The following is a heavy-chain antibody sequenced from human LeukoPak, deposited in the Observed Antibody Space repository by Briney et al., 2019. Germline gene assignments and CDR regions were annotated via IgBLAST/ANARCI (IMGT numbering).Heavy chain of an antibody. CDR1: GGSISSYY. J-gene: IGHJ4*02. D-gene: IGHD3-22*01. Sequence: PSETLSLTCTVSGGSISSYYWSWIRQPPGKGLEWIGNIYYGENTYYNPSLKSRVTISTDTSKNQFYLKLSSLTAADTAVYYCARRDDSSGYHKIFDYWGPGTLVTVSS. CDR3: ARRDDSSGYHKIFDY. CDR2: IYYGENT. V-gene: IGHV4-59*04.